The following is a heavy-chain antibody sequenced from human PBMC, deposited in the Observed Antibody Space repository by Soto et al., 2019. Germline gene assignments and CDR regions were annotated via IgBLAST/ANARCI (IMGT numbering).Heavy chain of an antibody. CDR3: ARGDYYDTNGPFSDAFDI. Sequence: PGGSLRLSCAASGFTFSTYWMSWVRQAPGKGLEWVANIKPDGSEKWYVGSVKGRFTISRDNAKNSLYLQMSSLRAEDTAVYYCARGDYYDTNGPFSDAFDIRGQGTMVTVSS. V-gene: IGHV3-7*04. CDR2: IKPDGSEK. J-gene: IGHJ3*02. D-gene: IGHD3-22*01. CDR1: GFTFSTYW.